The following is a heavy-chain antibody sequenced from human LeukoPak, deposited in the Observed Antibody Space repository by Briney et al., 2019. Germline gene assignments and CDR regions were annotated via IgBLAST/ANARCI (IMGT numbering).Heavy chain of an antibody. V-gene: IGHV3-23*01. D-gene: IGHD5-12*01. CDR3: AKGGYSGYDWTLDY. J-gene: IGHJ4*02. CDR1: GFTFSSYA. CDR2: ISGSGGST. Sequence: PGGSLRLSCAASGFTFSSYAMSWVRQAPGKGLEWVSAISGSGGSTYYADSVKGRFTISRDNSKNTLYLQMNSLRAEDTAVYYCAKGGYSGYDWTLDYWGQGTLVTVSS.